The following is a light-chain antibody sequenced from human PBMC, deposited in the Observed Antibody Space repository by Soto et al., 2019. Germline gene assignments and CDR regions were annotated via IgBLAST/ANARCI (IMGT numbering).Light chain of an antibody. V-gene: IGLV2-14*01. CDR3: NSYTSSSTVV. Sequence: QSALTQPASVSGSPGQSITISCTGTSSDVGGYNYVSWYQQHPGKAPKLMIYEVSNRPSGVSNRFSGSKSGNTASLTISGLQAEDEADYYCNSYTSSSTVVFGGGTQLTV. CDR2: EVS. CDR1: SSDVGGYNY. J-gene: IGLJ2*01.